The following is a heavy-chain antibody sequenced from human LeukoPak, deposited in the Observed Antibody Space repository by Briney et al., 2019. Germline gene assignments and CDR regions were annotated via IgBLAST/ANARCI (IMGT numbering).Heavy chain of an antibody. CDR1: GGSISRYY. J-gene: IGHJ6*03. D-gene: IGHD3-9*01. CDR3: ATSTYYDILTGYYNTYYYYYMDV. V-gene: IGHV4-4*09. Sequence: PSETLSLTCTVAGGSISRYYWSWIRQPPGKGLEWIGYIYTSGSTNYNPSLKSRVTISVDTSKNQFSLKLSSVTAADTAVYYCATSTYYDILTGYYNTYYYYYMDVWGKGTTVTVSS. CDR2: IYTSGST.